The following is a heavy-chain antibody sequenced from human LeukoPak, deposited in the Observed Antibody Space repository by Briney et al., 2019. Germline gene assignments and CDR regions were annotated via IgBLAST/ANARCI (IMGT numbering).Heavy chain of an antibody. CDR1: GFNFNSYA. CDR2: ILDSGSGT. J-gene: IGHJ4*02. V-gene: IGHV3-23*01. CDR3: AKDRWTGYYLNFDY. D-gene: IGHD3/OR15-3a*01. Sequence: GGSLRLSCAASGFNFNSYAMSWVRQAPGKGLEWVSAILDSGSGTYYADSVKGRFTISRDNSKNTLYLQMNSLTAEDTAVYYCAKDRWTGYYLNFDYWGQGTLVTVSS.